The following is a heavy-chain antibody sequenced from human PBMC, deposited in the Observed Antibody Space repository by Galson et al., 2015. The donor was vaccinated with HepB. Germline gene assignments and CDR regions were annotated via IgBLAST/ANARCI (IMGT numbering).Heavy chain of an antibody. J-gene: IGHJ4*01. CDR3: ARERLLWFGELFAPRYFDH. Sequence: SETLSLTCAVYGESFSGYYWSWIRQSPGKGLEWIGEINHSGRTNYNPSLKRRVTMSVDVSKNQFSLKLTSVTAADTAVYYCARERLLWFGELFAPRYFDHWGPGNLVTVSS. CDR2: INHSGRT. D-gene: IGHD3-10*01. V-gene: IGHV4-34*01. CDR1: GESFSGYY.